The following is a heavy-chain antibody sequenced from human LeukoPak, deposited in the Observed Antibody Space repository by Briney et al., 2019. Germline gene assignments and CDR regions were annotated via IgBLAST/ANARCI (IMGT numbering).Heavy chain of an antibody. J-gene: IGHJ4*02. CDR3: AREQPKFRFLEWLSSDY. D-gene: IGHD3-3*01. CDR1: GFTFSSYA. CDR2: ISYDGSNK. Sequence: GGSLRLSCAASGFTFSSYAMHWVRQAPGKGLEWVAVISYDGSNKYYADSVKGRFTISRDNSKNTLYLQMNSLRAEDTAVYYCAREQPKFRFLEWLSSDYWGQGTLVTVSS. V-gene: IGHV3-30-3*01.